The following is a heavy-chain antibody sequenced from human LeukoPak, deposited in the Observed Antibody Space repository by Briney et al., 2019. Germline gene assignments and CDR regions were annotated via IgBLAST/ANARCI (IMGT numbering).Heavy chain of an antibody. CDR1: GFTFSSYW. V-gene: IGHV3-74*01. CDR3: ARAYSSSWYSDVSDY. J-gene: IGHJ4*02. CDR2: INSDVSST. Sequence: GGSLRLSCAASGFTFSSYWMHWVRQAPGKGLVWVSRINSDVSSTSYADSVKGRFTISRDNAKNTLYLQMNSLRAEDTAVYYCARAYSSSWYSDVSDYWGQGTLVTVSS. D-gene: IGHD6-13*01.